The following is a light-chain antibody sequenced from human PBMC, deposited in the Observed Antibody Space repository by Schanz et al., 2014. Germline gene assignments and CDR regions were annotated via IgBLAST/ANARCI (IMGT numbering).Light chain of an antibody. Sequence: QSALTQPPSASGSPGQSVTISCTGTSSDVGVYNFVSWYQQHPGKAPKLMIYEVNKRPSGVPDRFSGSKSGNTASLTVSGLQAEDEADYYCTSYAGSNNFVFGGGTKLTVL. V-gene: IGLV2-8*01. CDR3: TSYAGSNNFV. CDR1: SSDVGVYNF. CDR2: EVN. J-gene: IGLJ2*01.